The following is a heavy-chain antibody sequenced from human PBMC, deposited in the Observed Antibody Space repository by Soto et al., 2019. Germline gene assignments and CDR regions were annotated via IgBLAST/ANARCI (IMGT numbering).Heavy chain of an antibody. CDR2: IYGGGTT. CDR1: GFAVSSKY. CDR3: VQSTGWPGFDF. J-gene: IGHJ4*02. D-gene: IGHD6-19*01. V-gene: IGHV3-53*01. Sequence: EVPLVESGGGLIQPGGSLRLSCAASGFAVSSKYMTWVRQAPGKGLEWVSVIYGGGTTYYADFVKGRLTISREPSKITSYLQMNSLRAEDTAVYYCVQSTGWPGFDFWGKGTLVTVSS.